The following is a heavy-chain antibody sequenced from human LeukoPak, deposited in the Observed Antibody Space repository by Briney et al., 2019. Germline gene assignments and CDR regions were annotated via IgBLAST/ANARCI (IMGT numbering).Heavy chain of an antibody. D-gene: IGHD2-8*01. Sequence: PGGPLRLSCAASGFTFDDYGMSWIRQAPGKGLEWVSGINWNGGSTSYADSVKGRFTISRDNAKNSLYLQMNSLRAEDTAVYYCARALIGYYFDYWGQGTLVTVSS. CDR2: INWNGGST. CDR1: GFTFDDYG. V-gene: IGHV3-20*04. CDR3: ARALIGYYFDY. J-gene: IGHJ4*02.